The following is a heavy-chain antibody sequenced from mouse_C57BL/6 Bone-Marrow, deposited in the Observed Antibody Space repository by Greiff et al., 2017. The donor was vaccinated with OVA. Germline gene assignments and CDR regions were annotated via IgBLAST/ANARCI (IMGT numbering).Heavy chain of an antibody. CDR1: GYTFTSYW. J-gene: IGHJ3*01. V-gene: IGHV1-64*01. CDR3: ARRRRIYYEYDDGCAY. D-gene: IGHD2-4*01. CDR2: IHPNSGST. Sequence: QVQLQQPGAELVKPGASVKLSCKASGYTFTSYWMHWVKQRPGQGLEWIGMIHPNSGSTNYNEKFKSKATLTVDKSSSTAYMQLSSLTSEDSAVYYCARRRRIYYEYDDGCAYWGKGTLVTVSA.